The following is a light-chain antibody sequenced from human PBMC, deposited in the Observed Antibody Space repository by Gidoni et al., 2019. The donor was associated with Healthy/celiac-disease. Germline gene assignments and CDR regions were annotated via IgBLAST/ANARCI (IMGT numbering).Light chain of an antibody. J-gene: IGKJ2*02. V-gene: IGKV1-5*03. CDR2: KAS. Sequence: DIQMTQSPSTLSASVGDRVTITCRASQSISSGLAWYQQKPGKAPKLLIYKASSLESGVPSRFSGSGSGTEFTLTISSLQPDDFATYYCQQYNSRCTFGQGTKLEIK. CDR3: QQYNSRCT. CDR1: QSISSG.